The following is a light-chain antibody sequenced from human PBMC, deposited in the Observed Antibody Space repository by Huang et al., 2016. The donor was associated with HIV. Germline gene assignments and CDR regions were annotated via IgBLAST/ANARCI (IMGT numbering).Light chain of an antibody. Sequence: DIVMPQSPDSLAVSLGERATITCVSSQSVLSPSNNRNHLAWYQQMPRQPPNLRIYWASARESGVPDRFRGRGSATYFTLTIDNLQAEDVALYYCQQYYSIPGFGQGTNVEVK. J-gene: IGKJ1*01. CDR3: QQYYSIPG. CDR2: WAS. CDR1: QSVLSPSNNRNH. V-gene: IGKV4-1*01.